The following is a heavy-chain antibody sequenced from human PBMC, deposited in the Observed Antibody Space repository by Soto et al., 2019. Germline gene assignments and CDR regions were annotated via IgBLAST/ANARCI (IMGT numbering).Heavy chain of an antibody. J-gene: IGHJ6*02. Sequence: QVQLVQSGAEVKEPGASVKVSCKASGYTFTTYGLSWVRQAPGQGLEWMGWISAYNGNTKYAQKFQGRVTMTTDTSTSTAYMELRSLTSDDTAVYYCARVQIRVGMDVWGQGTTVTVSS. CDR2: ISAYNGNT. D-gene: IGHD3-3*01. CDR3: ARVQIRVGMDV. CDR1: GYTFTTYG. V-gene: IGHV1-18*04.